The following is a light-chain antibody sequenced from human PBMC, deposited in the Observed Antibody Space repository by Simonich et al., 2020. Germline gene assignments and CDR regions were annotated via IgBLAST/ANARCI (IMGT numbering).Light chain of an antibody. J-gene: IGKJ2*01. CDR2: WAS. V-gene: IGKV4-1*01. CDR3: QQYYSTPYT. Sequence: DIVMTQSPDSLAVSLGERATINCKSSQSVLYSSNNKNYLAWYQNKQGQPPKLLIYWASTRESGVPDRFSGSGSGTDFTLTISSLQAEDVAVYYCQQYYSTPYTFGQGTKLEIK. CDR1: QSVLYSSNNKNY.